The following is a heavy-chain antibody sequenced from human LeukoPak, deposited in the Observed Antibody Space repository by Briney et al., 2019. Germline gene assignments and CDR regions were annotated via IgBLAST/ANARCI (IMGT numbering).Heavy chain of an antibody. V-gene: IGHV3-48*02. CDR1: GFRFSSYI. J-gene: IGHJ4*02. CDR2: ITSSGSAI. Sequence: GGSLRLSCAASGFRFSSYIMNWVRQAPGKGLEWVSYITSSGSAINYADSVKGRFTISRENAKNSLYLQMNSLRDEDTALYYCARADYFDYWGQGNLVTVSS. CDR3: ARADYFDY.